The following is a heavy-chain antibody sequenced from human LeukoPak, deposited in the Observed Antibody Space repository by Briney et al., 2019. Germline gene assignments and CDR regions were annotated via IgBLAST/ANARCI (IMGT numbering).Heavy chain of an antibody. V-gene: IGHV3-7*01. CDR3: AREGVIAAAGTERYYYYYGMDV. CDR1: GFTFSSYW. Sequence: GGSLRLSCAASGFTFSSYWMSWVRQAPGKGLEWVANIKHDGSEKYYVDSVKGRFTISRDNAKNSLYLQMNSLRAEDTAVYYCAREGVIAAAGTERYYYYYGMDVWGQGTTVTVSS. CDR2: IKHDGSEK. J-gene: IGHJ6*02. D-gene: IGHD6-13*01.